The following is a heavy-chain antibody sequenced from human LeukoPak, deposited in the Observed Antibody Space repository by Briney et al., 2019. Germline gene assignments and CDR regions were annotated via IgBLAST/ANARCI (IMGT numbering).Heavy chain of an antibody. CDR1: GYIFTNYW. J-gene: IGHJ4*02. CDR2: IYPGGSDT. CDR3: ARHRLEDSSSWYY. D-gene: IGHD6-13*01. V-gene: IGHV5-51*01. Sequence: GESLKISCKGSGYIFTNYWIGWGRQMPGKGLEWMGIIYPGGSDTRYSPSFQGQVTISADKSVSTAYLQWSSLKASDTAMYYCARHRLEDSSSWYYWGQGTLVTVSS.